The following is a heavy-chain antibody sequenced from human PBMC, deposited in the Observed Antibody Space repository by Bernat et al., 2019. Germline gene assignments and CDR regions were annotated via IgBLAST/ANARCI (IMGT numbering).Heavy chain of an antibody. V-gene: IGHV3-30-3*01. D-gene: IGHD5-12*01. CDR3: ARDTTSQTLGANGMDV. Sequence: QVQVVESGGGVVQPGRSLRLSCAAPGFTFSSYPIHWVRQAPGKGLEWVAVISDDGHKKYYADSVKGRFTISRDNSKNTLYLQMNSLRAEDTAVYYCARDTTSQTLGANGMDVWGQGTTVTVSS. CDR2: ISDDGHKK. CDR1: GFTFSSYP. J-gene: IGHJ6*02.